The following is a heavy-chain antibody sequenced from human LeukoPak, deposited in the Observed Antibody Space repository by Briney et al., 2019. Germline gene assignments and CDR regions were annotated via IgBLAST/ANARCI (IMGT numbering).Heavy chain of an antibody. CDR1: GYTFTRNP. V-gene: IGHV1-3*01. Sequence: ASVKVSCKASGYTFTRNPMHWVRQAPGQRLEWMGWINAGNGNTKYSQKFQGRVTMTRDTSTSTVYMELSSLRSEDTAVYYCARDPGFGIAAAPLTADIYGMDVWGQGTTVTVSS. CDR3: ARDPGFGIAAAPLTADIYGMDV. CDR2: INAGNGNT. J-gene: IGHJ6*02. D-gene: IGHD6-13*01.